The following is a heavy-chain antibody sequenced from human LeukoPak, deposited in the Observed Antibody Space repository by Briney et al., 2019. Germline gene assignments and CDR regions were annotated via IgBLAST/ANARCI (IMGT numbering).Heavy chain of an antibody. CDR2: ISYSGSP. J-gene: IGHJ4*02. D-gene: IGHD3-10*01. CDR1: GDSISSSY. CDR3: ARELWFGEFRYYFDY. Sequence: SETLSLTCTVSGDSISSSYWSWIRQPPGKGLEWIGYISYSGSPNYNPSLKSRVTISVDKSKNQFSLKLSSVTAADTAVYYCARELWFGEFRYYFDYWGQGTLVTVSS. V-gene: IGHV4-59*12.